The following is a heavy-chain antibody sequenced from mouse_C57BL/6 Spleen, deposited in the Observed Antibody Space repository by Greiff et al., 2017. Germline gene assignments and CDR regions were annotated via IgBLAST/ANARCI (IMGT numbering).Heavy chain of an antibody. CDR3: ARPGIYYDYDRVYYYAMDY. J-gene: IGHJ4*01. D-gene: IGHD2-4*01. CDR2: ISSGSSTI. V-gene: IGHV5-17*01. CDR1: GFTFSDYG. Sequence: EVQGVESGGGLVKPGGSLKLSCAASGFTFSDYGMHWVRQAPEKGLEWVAYISSGSSTIYYADTVNGRFTISRDNAKNTLFLQMTSLRSEDTAMYYCARPGIYYDYDRVYYYAMDYWGQGTSVTVSS.